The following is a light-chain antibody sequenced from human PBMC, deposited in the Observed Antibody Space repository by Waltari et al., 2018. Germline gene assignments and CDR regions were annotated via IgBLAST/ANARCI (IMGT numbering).Light chain of an antibody. V-gene: IGKV1-39*01. CDR1: QGISTY. CDR2: AAS. CDR3: QQSFSTLYT. J-gene: IGKJ2*01. Sequence: DIRMTQSPSSLSASVGDRVTITCRASQGISTYLNWYQQKPGKAPMLLIHAASSLESGVPSRFSGSGSGTDFTLTISSLQPEDFATYYCQQSFSTLYTFGQGTNLEIK.